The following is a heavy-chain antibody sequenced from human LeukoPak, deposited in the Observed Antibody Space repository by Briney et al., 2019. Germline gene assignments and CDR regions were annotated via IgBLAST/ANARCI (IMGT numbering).Heavy chain of an antibody. Sequence: ASVKVSCKASGYTFTGYYMHWVRQAPGQGLEWMGWINPNSGGTNYAQKFQGRVTMTRDTSISTAYMELSRLRSDDTAVYYCAREPEYYYGSSARYAFDIWGQGTMVTVSS. V-gene: IGHV1-2*02. J-gene: IGHJ3*02. D-gene: IGHD3-22*01. CDR3: AREPEYYYGSSARYAFDI. CDR1: GYTFTGYY. CDR2: INPNSGGT.